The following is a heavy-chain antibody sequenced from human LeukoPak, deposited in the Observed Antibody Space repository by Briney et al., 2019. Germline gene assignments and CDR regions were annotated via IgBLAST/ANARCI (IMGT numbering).Heavy chain of an antibody. V-gene: IGHV1-69*13. J-gene: IGHJ4*02. D-gene: IGHD6-13*01. CDR3: ARDRPIAAEHLPPHFDY. Sequence: GASVKVSCKASGGTFSSYAISWVRQAPGQGLEWMGGIIPIFGTANYAQKFQGRVTITADESTSTAYMELSSLRSEDTAVYYCARDRPIAAEHLPPHFDYWGQGTLVTVSS. CDR2: IIPIFGTA. CDR1: GGTFSSYA.